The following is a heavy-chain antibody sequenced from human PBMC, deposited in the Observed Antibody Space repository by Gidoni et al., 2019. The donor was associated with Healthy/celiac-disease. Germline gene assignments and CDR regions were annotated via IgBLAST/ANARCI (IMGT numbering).Heavy chain of an antibody. V-gene: IGHV4-30-2*01. J-gene: IGHJ6*03. CDR3: ARAMVRGVKTSDYYYYMDV. CDR1: GGSISSGGYS. CDR2: IYHSGST. Sequence: QLQLQESGSGLVKPSQTLSLTCAVSGGSISSGGYSWSWIRQPPGKGLEWIGYIYHSGSTYYNPSLKSRVTISVDRSKNQFSLKLSSVTAADTAVYYCARAMVRGVKTSDYYYYMDVWGKGTTVTVSS. D-gene: IGHD3-10*01.